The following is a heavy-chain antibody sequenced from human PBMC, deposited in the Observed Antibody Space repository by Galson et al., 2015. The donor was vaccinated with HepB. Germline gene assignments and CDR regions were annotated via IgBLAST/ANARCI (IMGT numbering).Heavy chain of an antibody. V-gene: IGHV3-23*01. D-gene: IGHD4-23*01. CDR1: GFTFSSYA. J-gene: IGHJ4*02. Sequence: SLRLSCAASGFTFSSYAMSWVRQAPGKGLEWVSAISGSGGSTYYADSVKGRFTISRDNSKNTLYLQMNSLRSEDTAVYYCARGGFYGGNSSPYRRLDYWGQGTLVTVSS. CDR3: ARGGFYGGNSSPYRRLDY. CDR2: ISGSGGST.